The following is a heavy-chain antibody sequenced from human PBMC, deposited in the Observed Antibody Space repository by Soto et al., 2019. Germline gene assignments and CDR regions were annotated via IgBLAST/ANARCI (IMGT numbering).Heavy chain of an antibody. CDR3: GGASCGGGSCYYSANCGMDA. CDR1: GGSFSGHY. J-gene: IGHJ6*02. CDR2: INPSGST. Sequence: PSETLSLTCAVYGGSFSGHYWSWIRQPPGNGLEWIGEINPSGSTNYNPSLKSRVTPAVDTSKNQFSLKLTSVTAADTAVYYCGGASCGGGSCYYSANCGMDAWGQGPRVTVSS. V-gene: IGHV4-34*01. D-gene: IGHD2-15*01.